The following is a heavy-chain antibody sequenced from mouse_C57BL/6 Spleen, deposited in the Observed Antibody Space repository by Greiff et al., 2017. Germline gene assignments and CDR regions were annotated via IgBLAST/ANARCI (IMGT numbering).Heavy chain of an antibody. CDR2: IHPNSGST. J-gene: IGHJ2*01. CDR1: GYTFTSYW. CDR3: ARWSYYDYGGY. Sequence: VQLQQSGAELVKPGASVKLSCKASGYTFTSYWMHWVKQRPGQGLEWIGMIHPNSGSTNYNEKFKSKATLTVDKSSSTAYMQLSSLTSEDSAVYYCARWSYYDYGGYWGQGTTLTVSS. V-gene: IGHV1-64*01. D-gene: IGHD2-4*01.